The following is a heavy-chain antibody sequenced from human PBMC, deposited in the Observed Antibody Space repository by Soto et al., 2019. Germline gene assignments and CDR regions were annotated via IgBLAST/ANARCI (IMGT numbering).Heavy chain of an antibody. CDR2: ISWNSGSI. D-gene: IGHD4-17*01. Sequence: GGSLRLSCAASGFTFDDYAMHWVRQAPGKGLEWVSGISWNSGSIGYADSVKGRFTISRDNAKNSLYLQMNSLRAEDTALYYCAKAPTVTTSYFDYWGQGTLVTVSS. CDR1: GFTFDDYA. CDR3: AKAPTVTTSYFDY. J-gene: IGHJ4*02. V-gene: IGHV3-9*01.